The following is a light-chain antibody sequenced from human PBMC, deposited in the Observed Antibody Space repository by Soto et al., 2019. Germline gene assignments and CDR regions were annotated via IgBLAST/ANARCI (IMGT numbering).Light chain of an antibody. Sequence: EIVMTQSPATLSVSPGEGATLSCWASQSVAGNLAWYQQKPGQAPRLLIYGAFTRATGIPATFSGSGSGTEFTLTLSSLQSEDFAVYYCQQYNKWPLTCGGGTKVEIK. CDR2: GAF. CDR3: QQYNKWPLT. CDR1: QSVAGN. V-gene: IGKV3-15*01. J-gene: IGKJ4*02.